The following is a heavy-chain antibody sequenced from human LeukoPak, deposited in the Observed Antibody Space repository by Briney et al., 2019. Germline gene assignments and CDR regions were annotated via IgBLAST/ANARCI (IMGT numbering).Heavy chain of an antibody. CDR1: GYTFTNYG. Sequence: ASVKVSCKASGYTFTNYGITWVRQAPGQGLEWMGWISPNDGETTYSQKFQGRVTMTTDTSTTTAYMEVRTLRSDDTGVYYCARDLRGSTPDDPWGQGTLVTVSS. V-gene: IGHV1-18*01. CDR2: ISPNDGET. CDR3: ARDLRGSTPDDP. J-gene: IGHJ5*02. D-gene: IGHD3-16*01.